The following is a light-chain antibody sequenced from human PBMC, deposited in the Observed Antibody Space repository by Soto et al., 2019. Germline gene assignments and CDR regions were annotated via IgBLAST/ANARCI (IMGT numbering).Light chain of an antibody. CDR2: AAS. CDR1: QSISTH. Sequence: DIPMTQSPSSLSASVGDRVTITCRASQSISTHLNWYQQKPGKAPKLLIYAASTLQSGVPSRFSGSGSETDFTLTISSLQPEDFATYYCQQSYNSHTFGQGTKLEIK. J-gene: IGKJ2*01. V-gene: IGKV1-39*01. CDR3: QQSYNSHT.